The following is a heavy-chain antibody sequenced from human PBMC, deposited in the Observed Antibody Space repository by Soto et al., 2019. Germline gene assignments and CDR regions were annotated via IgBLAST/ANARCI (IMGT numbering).Heavy chain of an antibody. J-gene: IGHJ4*02. CDR1: GFTFGDYA. D-gene: IGHD3-22*01. Sequence: PGGSLRLSCTASGFTFGDYAMSWVRQAPGKGLEWVGFIRSKAYGGTTEYAASVKGRFTISRDDSKSIAYLQMNSLKTEDTAVYYCTRGIYYYDSSGYIRDYFDYWGQGTLVTVSS. CDR3: TRGIYYYDSSGYIRDYFDY. V-gene: IGHV3-49*04. CDR2: IRSKAYGGTT.